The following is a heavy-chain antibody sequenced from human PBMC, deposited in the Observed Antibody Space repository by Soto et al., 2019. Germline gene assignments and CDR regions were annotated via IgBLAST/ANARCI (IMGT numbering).Heavy chain of an antibody. CDR2: IYYSGST. CDR3: ARGTAMVGWYYYGMDV. D-gene: IGHD5-18*01. Sequence: QVQLQESGPGLVKPSQTLSLTCTVSGGSISSGGYYWSWIRQHPGKGLEWIGYIYYSGSTYYNPSLKSRVTISVDTFKNQFSLKLSSVTAADTAVYYCARGTAMVGWYYYGMDVWGLGTTVTVSS. J-gene: IGHJ6*02. V-gene: IGHV4-31*03. CDR1: GGSISSGGYY.